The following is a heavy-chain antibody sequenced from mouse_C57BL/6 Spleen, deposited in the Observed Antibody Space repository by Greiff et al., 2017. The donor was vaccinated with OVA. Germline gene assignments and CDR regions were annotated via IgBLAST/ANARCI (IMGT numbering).Heavy chain of an antibody. V-gene: IGHV1-50*01. Sequence: QVHVKQPGAELVKPGASVKLSCKASGYTFTSYWMQWVKQRPGQGLEWIGEIDPSDSYTNYNQKFKGKATLTVDTSSSTAYMQLSSLTSEDSAVYYCAKAYYYGSSPRWYFDVWGTGTTVTVSS. J-gene: IGHJ1*03. CDR3: AKAYYYGSSPRWYFDV. CDR1: GYTFTSYW. CDR2: IDPSDSYT. D-gene: IGHD1-1*01.